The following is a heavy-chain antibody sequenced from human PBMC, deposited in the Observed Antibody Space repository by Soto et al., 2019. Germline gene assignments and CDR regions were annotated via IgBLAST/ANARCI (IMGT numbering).Heavy chain of an antibody. CDR2: ISPNSEKT. J-gene: IGHJ4*02. Sequence: ASVKVSCKASGYTFSNFGISWVRQAPGEGLEWMGWISPNSEKTKIAQRFQGRVTMTTDISTSTSYLELRGLTSDDTAVYYCAREGIGYSSGWYYYWGQGTLVTVSS. CDR3: AREGIGYSSGWYYY. D-gene: IGHD6-19*01. V-gene: IGHV1-18*01. CDR1: GYTFSNFG.